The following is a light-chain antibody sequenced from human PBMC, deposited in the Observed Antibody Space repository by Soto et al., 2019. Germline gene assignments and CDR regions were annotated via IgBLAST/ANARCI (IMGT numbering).Light chain of an antibody. V-gene: IGKV3-15*01. CDR3: QQYKNWPRT. Sequence: DIVMTQSPATLAASPGERATLSCRASQSVSSNLAWYQQKPGQAPRLLIYGASTRATGIPARFSGSGSGTEFTLTISSLQSEDFAVYYCQQYKNWPRTFGQGTKVDIK. CDR1: QSVSSN. CDR2: GAS. J-gene: IGKJ1*01.